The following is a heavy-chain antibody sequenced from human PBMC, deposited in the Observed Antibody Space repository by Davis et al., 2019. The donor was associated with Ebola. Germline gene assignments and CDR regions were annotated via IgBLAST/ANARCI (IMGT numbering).Heavy chain of an antibody. V-gene: IGHV3-48*01. J-gene: IGHJ6*03. Sequence: GESLKISCAASGFTFSSYAMSWVRQAPGKGLEWVSYISSSSGTIYYADSVKGRLTISRDNAKNSLYLQINSLRAEDTAVYYCARDSARYYMDVWGKGTTVTVSS. CDR3: ARDSARYYMDV. CDR1: GFTFSSYA. CDR2: ISSSSGTI.